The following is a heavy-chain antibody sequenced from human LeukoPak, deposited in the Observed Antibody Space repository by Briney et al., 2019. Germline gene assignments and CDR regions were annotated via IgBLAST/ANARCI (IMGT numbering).Heavy chain of an antibody. CDR2: ITTSGTST. CDR1: GFTFSSYE. D-gene: IGHD1-26*01. V-gene: IGHV3-48*03. J-gene: IGHJ4*02. CDR3: VVHSATSCY. Sequence: GGSLRLSCATSGFTFSSYEMNWVRQAREKGLEWISYITTSGTSTYYADSVKGRFTISRDNGKTALSLQMNSLRAEDTAVYYCVVHSATSCYWGQGTLVTVSS.